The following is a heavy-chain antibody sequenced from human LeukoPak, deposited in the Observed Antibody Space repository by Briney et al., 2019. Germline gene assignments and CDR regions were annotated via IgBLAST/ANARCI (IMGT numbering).Heavy chain of an antibody. CDR1: GFTFSSYS. V-gene: IGHV3-21*01. Sequence: GGSLRLSCAASGFTFSSYSMNWVRQAPGKGLEWVSSISSSSTYIYYADSVKGRFTISRDNAKNSLYLQMNSLRAEDTAVYYCARVLIKQLAFFDYWGQGTLVTVSS. CDR3: ARVLIKQLAFFDY. CDR2: ISSSSTYI. D-gene: IGHD6-13*01. J-gene: IGHJ4*02.